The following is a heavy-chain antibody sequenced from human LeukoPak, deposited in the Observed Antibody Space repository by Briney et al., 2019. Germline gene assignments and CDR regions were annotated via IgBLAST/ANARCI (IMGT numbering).Heavy chain of an antibody. CDR2: VHLSGTS. V-gene: IGHV4-4*02. CDR3: ARESGAFSPFGF. Sequence: SETPSLTCAVSGGSILTTNWWSWVRPPPGKGLEWIGEVHLSGTSNYNPSLKSRVSMSIDKSKNQLSLKLTSVTAADTAMYYCARESGAFSPFGFWGQGTLVTVSS. D-gene: IGHD1-26*01. CDR1: GGSILTTNW. J-gene: IGHJ4*02.